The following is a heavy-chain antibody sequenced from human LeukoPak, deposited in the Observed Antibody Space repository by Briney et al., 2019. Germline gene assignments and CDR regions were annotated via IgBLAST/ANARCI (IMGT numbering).Heavy chain of an antibody. V-gene: IGHV3-43*01. J-gene: IGHJ4*02. D-gene: IGHD1-26*01. Sequence: GGSLRLSCAASGFTFDDYTMHWVRQVPGKGLQWVSLITRDGGSTFYAGSVKGRFTISRDNSKKSLSLQMYGLSTEDTALYYCARERRRVIDYWGQGTLVTVSS. CDR3: ARERRRVIDY. CDR1: GFTFDDYT. CDR2: ITRDGGST.